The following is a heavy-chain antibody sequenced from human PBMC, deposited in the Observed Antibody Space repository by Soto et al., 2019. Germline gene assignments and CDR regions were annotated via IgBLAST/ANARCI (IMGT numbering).Heavy chain of an antibody. J-gene: IGHJ4*02. V-gene: IGHV4-34*01. CDR3: ARGGGYCSDIICFAANDF. D-gene: IGHD2-2*01. CDR2: INHSGIT. CDR1: GGSLSGYY. Sequence: SETLSLTCGVYGGSLSGYYWSWIRQPPGKGLEWIGEINHSGITNYNPSLKSRVTISVDTSKNQFSLNLSSVTAADTAVYYCARGGGYCSDIICFAANDFWGQGTLVTVSS.